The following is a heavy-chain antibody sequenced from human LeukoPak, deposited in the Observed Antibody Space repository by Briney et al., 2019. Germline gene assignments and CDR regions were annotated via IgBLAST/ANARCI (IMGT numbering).Heavy chain of an antibody. CDR2: VYYSGST. Sequence: SATLFLTCIVSGDFISSYYWSWIRQPPGKGLEWIGEVYYSGSTTYNPSLKSRVTMSVDTSKNQFSLKLNSVTAADTAVYFCARLPLHLEKNSSCPFDCW. CDR3: ARLPLHLEKNSSCPFDC. CDR1: GDFISSYY. V-gene: IGHV4-59*08. D-gene: IGHD1-1*01. J-gene: IGHJ5*01.